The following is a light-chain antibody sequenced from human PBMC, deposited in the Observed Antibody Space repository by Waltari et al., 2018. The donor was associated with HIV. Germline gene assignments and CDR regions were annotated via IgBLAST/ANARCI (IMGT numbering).Light chain of an antibody. CDR3: SSYSGNDIPVV. V-gene: IGLV2-14*01. CDR2: AVS. CDR1: TSDIGGFKF. J-gene: IGLJ2*01. Sequence: HSVLTQPASVSGSPGQSVSISCNGTTSDIGGFKFVSWYQHCPGKPPSLLIYAVSNRPSAILTRFSGSKSGNMASLPISGLQAGDECFYFCSSYSGNDIPVVFGGGT.